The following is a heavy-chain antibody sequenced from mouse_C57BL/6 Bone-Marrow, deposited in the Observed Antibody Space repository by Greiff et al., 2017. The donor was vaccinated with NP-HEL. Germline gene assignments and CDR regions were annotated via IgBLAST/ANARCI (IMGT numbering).Heavy chain of an antibody. J-gene: IGHJ4*01. CDR3: ARYGNYLYYAMDY. Sequence: VQLQQPGAELVRPGSSVKLSCKASGYTFTSYWMHWVKQRPIQGLEWIGNIDPSDSETHYNQKFKDKATLTVDKSSSTAYMQLSSLTSEDSAVYYCARYGNYLYYAMDYWGQGTSVTVSS. CDR1: GYTFTSYW. V-gene: IGHV1-52*01. CDR2: IDPSDSET. D-gene: IGHD2-1*01.